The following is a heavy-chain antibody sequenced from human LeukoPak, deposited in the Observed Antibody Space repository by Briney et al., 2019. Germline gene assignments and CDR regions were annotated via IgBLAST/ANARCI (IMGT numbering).Heavy chain of an antibody. CDR3: AKELQLVRFYYYGMDV. Sequence: GGSLRLSCAASGFTFSSYGMHWVRQAPGKGLEWVAVISYDGSNKYYADSVKGRFTISRDNSKNTLYLQMNSLRAEDTAVYYCAKELQLVRFYYYGMDVWGQGTTVTVSS. CDR2: ISYDGSNK. J-gene: IGHJ6*02. V-gene: IGHV3-30*18. D-gene: IGHD6-13*01. CDR1: GFTFSSYG.